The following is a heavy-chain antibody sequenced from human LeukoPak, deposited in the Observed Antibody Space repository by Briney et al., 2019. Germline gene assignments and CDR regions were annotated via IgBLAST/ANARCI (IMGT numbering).Heavy chain of an antibody. CDR3: ARDPSIAARGSFDP. V-gene: IGHV1-2*02. Sequence: GASVKVSCKASGYTFTGYYMHWVRQAPGQGLEWMGWINPNSGGTNYAQKFQGRVTMTRDTSISTAYMELSRLRSDDTAVYYCARDPSIAARGSFDPWGQGTLVTVSS. J-gene: IGHJ5*02. CDR2: INPNSGGT. D-gene: IGHD6-6*01. CDR1: GYTFTGYY.